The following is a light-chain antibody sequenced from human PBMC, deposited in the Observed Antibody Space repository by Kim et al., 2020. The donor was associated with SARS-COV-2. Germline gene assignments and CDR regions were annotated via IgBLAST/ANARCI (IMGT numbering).Light chain of an antibody. V-gene: IGKV3-20*01. Sequence: EIVLTQSPGTLSLSPGERATLSCRASQSVTSTYLAWYQQKPGQAPRLLIYGASRRATAIADRFSGSGSGTDFTLTITRLEPEDFAVYYCQQFETSLYTFGQGTKLE. J-gene: IGKJ2*01. CDR3: QQFETSLYT. CDR1: QSVTSTY. CDR2: GAS.